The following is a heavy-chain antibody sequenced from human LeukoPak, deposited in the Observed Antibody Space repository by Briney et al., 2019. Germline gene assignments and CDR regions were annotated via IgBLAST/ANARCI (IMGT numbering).Heavy chain of an antibody. Sequence: PGGSLRLSCAASGFTFSSYAMSWVRPAPGKGLEWVSSISKGVGSTFYADSVKGRFTISRDNSKNTLYLQMNSLRAEDTAVYYCAKRDSSGSYYFDRWGQGTLVTVSS. J-gene: IGHJ4*02. CDR1: GFTFSSYA. D-gene: IGHD6-19*01. V-gene: IGHV3-23*01. CDR2: ISKGVGST. CDR3: AKRDSSGSYYFDR.